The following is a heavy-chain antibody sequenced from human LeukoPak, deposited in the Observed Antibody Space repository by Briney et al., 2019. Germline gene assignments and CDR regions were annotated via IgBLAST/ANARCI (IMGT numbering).Heavy chain of an antibody. J-gene: IGHJ4*02. CDR1: GGSFSGYY. CDR3: PRNYDSSGPPGY. CDR2: INHSGST. V-gene: IGHV4-34*01. Sequence: SETLSLTCAVYGGSFSGYYWSWIRQPPGRGLEWIGEINHSGSTNYNPSLKSRVTISVDTSKNQFSLKLTSVTAAYTAVYYCPRNYDSSGPPGYWGQGALVTVSS. D-gene: IGHD3-22*01.